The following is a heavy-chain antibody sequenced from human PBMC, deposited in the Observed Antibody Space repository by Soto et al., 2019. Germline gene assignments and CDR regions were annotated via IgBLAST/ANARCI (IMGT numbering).Heavy chain of an antibody. CDR1: GFTFSSYG. D-gene: IGHD6-19*01. CDR3: AKGSQWRADYWYLDL. Sequence: QVQLVESGGGVVQPGRSLRLSCAASGFTFSSYGMHWVRQAPGKGLEWVAVISYDGSNKYYADSVKGRFTISRDNSKNTLYLQMNSLRAEDTAVYYCAKGSQWRADYWYLDLWGRGTLVTVSS. J-gene: IGHJ2*01. V-gene: IGHV3-30*18. CDR2: ISYDGSNK.